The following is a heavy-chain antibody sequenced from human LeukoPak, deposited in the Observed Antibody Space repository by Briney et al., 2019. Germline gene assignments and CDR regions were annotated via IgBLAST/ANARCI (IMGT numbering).Heavy chain of an antibody. Sequence: SETLSLTCAVSGGSIISRNWWTWARQPPEKSLEWIGYIFYSGSAYYNPSLKSRVTISVDTSKNQFSLKLSSVTAADTAVYYCARGSTLIRGFDYWGQGTLVTVSS. CDR1: GGSIISRNW. CDR3: ARGSTLIRGFDY. D-gene: IGHD3-10*01. J-gene: IGHJ4*02. CDR2: IFYSGSA. V-gene: IGHV4/OR15-8*01.